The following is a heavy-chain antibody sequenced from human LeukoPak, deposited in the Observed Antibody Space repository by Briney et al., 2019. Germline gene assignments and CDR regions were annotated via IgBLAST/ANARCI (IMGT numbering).Heavy chain of an antibody. CDR1: GGSISSSYW. V-gene: IGHV4-4*02. CDR3: ARVGIWFGEGNLSGYFDY. CDR2: IYHSGTT. J-gene: IGHJ4*02. D-gene: IGHD3-10*01. Sequence: SETLSLTCAVSGGSISSSYWWSWVRQPPGKGLEWIGEIYHSGTTNYNPSLKSRVTISVDKSKNQFSLKLTSVTVADTAVYYCARVGIWFGEGNLSGYFDYWGQGTLVTVSS.